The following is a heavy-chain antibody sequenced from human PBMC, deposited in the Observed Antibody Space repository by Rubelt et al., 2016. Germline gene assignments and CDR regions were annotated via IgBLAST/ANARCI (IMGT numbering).Heavy chain of an antibody. D-gene: IGHD1-7*01. V-gene: IGHV1-18*01. Sequence: QVQLVQSGAEVKKPGASVKVSCKASGYTFTSYGISWVRQAPGQGLEWMGWISAYNGNPNYAQKLQGRGTMTTDTSTSTAYMERRSLRSDDTAVYYCARDLPPFRRYNWNFPLDYWGQGTLVTVSS. CDR1: GYTFTSYG. CDR2: ISAYNGNP. CDR3: ARDLPPFRRYNWNFPLDY. J-gene: IGHJ4*02.